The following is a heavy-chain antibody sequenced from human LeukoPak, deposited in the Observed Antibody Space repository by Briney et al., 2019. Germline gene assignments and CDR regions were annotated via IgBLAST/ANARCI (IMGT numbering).Heavy chain of an antibody. CDR3: VNSSPGGGWLVSGNFDY. D-gene: IGHD6-19*01. Sequence: SETLSLTCTVSGGSISSNNYYCGWIRQPPGKGLEWFGSIYYSGSTYYNPSLNSRVTIPLDTSKNQFSLKLSSVPAADTAVYYCVNSSPGGGWLVSGNFDYWGQGTLVTVSS. CDR1: GGSISSNNYY. J-gene: IGHJ4*02. CDR2: IYYSGST. V-gene: IGHV4-39*01.